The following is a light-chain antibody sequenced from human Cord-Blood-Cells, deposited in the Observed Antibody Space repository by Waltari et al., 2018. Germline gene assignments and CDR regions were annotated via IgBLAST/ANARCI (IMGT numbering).Light chain of an antibody. V-gene: IGKV1-39*01. Sequence: DIHMTQQPSSQPASVGATVTITCRASQSISSYLNWYQQKPGKAPKLLIYAASSLQSGVPSRFSGSGSGTDFTLTISSLQPEDFATYYCQQSYSTPFTFGPGTKVDIK. CDR2: AAS. CDR3: QQSYSTPFT. J-gene: IGKJ3*01. CDR1: QSISSY.